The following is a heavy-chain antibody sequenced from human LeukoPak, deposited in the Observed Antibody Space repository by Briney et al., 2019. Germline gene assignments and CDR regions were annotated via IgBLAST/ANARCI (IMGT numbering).Heavy chain of an antibody. V-gene: IGHV1-46*01. CDR3: AREPRSSGWIEDP. CDR2: INPSGGST. CDR1: GYTFTTYY. J-gene: IGHJ5*02. Sequence: GASVKVSCKASGYTFTTYYMHWVRQAPGQGLEWMGIINPSGGSTSNAQKFQGRVTMTRDTSTSTVYMELSSLRSEDTAVYYCAREPRSSGWIEDPWGQGTLVTVSS. D-gene: IGHD6-19*01.